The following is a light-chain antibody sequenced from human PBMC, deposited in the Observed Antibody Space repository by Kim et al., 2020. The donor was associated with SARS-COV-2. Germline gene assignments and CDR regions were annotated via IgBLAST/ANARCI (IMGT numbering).Light chain of an antibody. CDR1: QSVSSNY. J-gene: IGKJ1*01. V-gene: IGKV3-20*01. Sequence: SPGERATPSCRASQSVSSNYVAWYQQKPGQAPRLLIYGASSRATGIPDRFSGSGSGTDFTLTIRRLEPEDFAVYYCQQYSTSPHTFGQGTKVDIK. CDR2: GAS. CDR3: QQYSTSPHT.